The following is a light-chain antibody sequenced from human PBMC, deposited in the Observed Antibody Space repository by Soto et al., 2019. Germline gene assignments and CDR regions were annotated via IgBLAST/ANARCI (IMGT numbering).Light chain of an antibody. CDR3: HQYDSYPRT. CDR2: AAS. V-gene: IGKV1-6*01. J-gene: IGKJ1*01. Sequence: AIQMTQSPSSLSASVGYRVTITCRASQGIRNDLGWYQQKPGKAPKLLIYAASSLQSGVPSRFSGSGSGTAFTLTISSLQPDDFATYYCHQYDSYPRTFGQGTKVDI. CDR1: QGIRND.